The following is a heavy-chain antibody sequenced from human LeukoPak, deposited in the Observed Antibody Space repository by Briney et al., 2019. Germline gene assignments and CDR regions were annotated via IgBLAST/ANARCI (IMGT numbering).Heavy chain of an antibody. D-gene: IGHD6-19*01. V-gene: IGHV4-59*01. CDR1: GGPISSYY. CDR2: IDYSGNT. Sequence: PSETLSLTCTVSGGPISSYYWSWIRQPPGKGLEWIGYIDYSGNTNYSPSLKSRVTISIDTSRNQFSLKLSSVTAADTAVYYCARVGSWYYFDYWGQGTLVTVSS. CDR3: ARVGSWYYFDY. J-gene: IGHJ4*02.